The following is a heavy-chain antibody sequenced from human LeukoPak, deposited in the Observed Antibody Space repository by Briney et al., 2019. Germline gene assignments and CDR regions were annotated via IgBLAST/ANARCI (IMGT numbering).Heavy chain of an antibody. D-gene: IGHD6-13*01. Sequence: GGSLRLSCGGSGFTFSTYSMNWVRQAPGKGLEWVSSISSTSSYIYYADSVKGRFTISRDNAKNSLYLQMDSLRADDTAVYYCARDPGSSSWYKVYFDYWGQGTLVTVSS. CDR2: ISSTSSYI. J-gene: IGHJ4*02. CDR3: ARDPGSSSWYKVYFDY. CDR1: GFTFSTYS. V-gene: IGHV3-21*01.